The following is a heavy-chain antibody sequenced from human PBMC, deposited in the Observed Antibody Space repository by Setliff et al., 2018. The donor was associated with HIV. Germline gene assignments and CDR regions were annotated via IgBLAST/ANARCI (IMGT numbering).Heavy chain of an antibody. J-gene: IGHJ3*02. V-gene: IGHV4-38-2*01. CDR1: GYSLSSGFY. CDR3: ARLDDSGSYYENAFDI. Sequence: SETLSLTCSVSGYSLSSGFYWGWIRQAPGKGLEWIGSVHYSGATNPNPSLRSRLTMLIDTSGDYFSLNLRSVTAADTAVYYCARLDDSGSYYENAFDIWGQGAMVTVSS. CDR2: VHYSGAT. D-gene: IGHD1-26*01.